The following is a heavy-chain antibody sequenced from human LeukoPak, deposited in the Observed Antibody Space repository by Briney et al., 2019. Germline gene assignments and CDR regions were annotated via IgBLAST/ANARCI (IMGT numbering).Heavy chain of an antibody. CDR1: GYNFPRHW. CDR3: ASRVGVAGTFDAFDL. V-gene: IGHV5-51*01. Sequence: GESLKISCATSGYNFPRHWIGWVRQLPGKGLEYVGVIFPDDSDTRYSPSSEGHVTISADTSTNTAYLQWRSLQASDTAMYFCASRVGVAGTFDAFDLWGQGTMVTVSS. J-gene: IGHJ3*01. CDR2: IFPDDSDT. D-gene: IGHD2-21*02.